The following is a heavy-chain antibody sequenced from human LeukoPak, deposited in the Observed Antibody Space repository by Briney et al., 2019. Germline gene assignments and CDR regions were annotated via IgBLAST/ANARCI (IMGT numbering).Heavy chain of an antibody. J-gene: IGHJ5*02. Sequence: SETLSLTCTVSGGSISSYYWSWIRQPAGKGLEWIGRINTSGSTNYNPSLKSRVTMSVDTSKNQFSLKLSSVTAADTAVYYCARDLLRFGELAGWFDPWGQGTLVTVSS. CDR3: ARDLLRFGELAGWFDP. D-gene: IGHD3-10*01. CDR2: INTSGST. V-gene: IGHV4-4*07. CDR1: GGSISSYY.